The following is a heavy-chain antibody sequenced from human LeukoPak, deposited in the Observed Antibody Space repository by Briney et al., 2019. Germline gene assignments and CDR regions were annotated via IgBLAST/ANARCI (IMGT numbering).Heavy chain of an antibody. CDR2: INHSGST. CDR1: GGSFSGYY. D-gene: IGHD5-24*01. V-gene: IGHV4-34*01. J-gene: IGHJ6*03. CDR3: ARAGGKKMATTPLRSYYYYYMDV. Sequence: SETLSLTCAVYGGSFSGYYWSWIRQPPGKGLEWIGEINHSGSTNYNPSLKSRVTISVDTSKNQFSLKLSSVTAADTAVYYCARAGGKKMATTPLRSYYYYYMDVWGKGTTVTVSS.